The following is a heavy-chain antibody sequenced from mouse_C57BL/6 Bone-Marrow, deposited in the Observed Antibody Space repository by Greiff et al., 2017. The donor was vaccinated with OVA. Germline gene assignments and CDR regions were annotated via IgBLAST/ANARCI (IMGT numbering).Heavy chain of an antibody. CDR1: GYTFTSYN. J-gene: IGHJ3*01. CDR2: IYPGNGDS. CDR3: ARSRLGAWFAY. D-gene: IGHD2-4*01. Sequence: VQLQQSGAELVRPGASVKMSCKASGYTFTSYNMHWVKQTPRQGLEWIGAIYPGNGDSSSNQKVTGKATLTVDKSSSTAYMQLSSLTSEDSAVYFCARSRLGAWFAYWGQGTLVTVSA. V-gene: IGHV1-12*01.